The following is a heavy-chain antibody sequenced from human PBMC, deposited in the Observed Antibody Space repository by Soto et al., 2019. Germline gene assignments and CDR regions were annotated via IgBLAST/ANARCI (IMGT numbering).Heavy chain of an antibody. CDR3: ARSTYYHDSSGYGFYYFDY. V-gene: IGHV2-70*11. CDR1: GFSLSTSGMC. D-gene: IGHD3-22*01. Sequence: SGPTLVNPTQTLTLTCTFSGFSLSTSGMCVSWIRQPPGKALEWLARIDWDDDKYYSTSLKTRLTISKDTSKNQVVLTMTNMDPVDTATYYCARSTYYHDSSGYGFYYFDYWGQGTLVTVSS. CDR2: IDWDDDK. J-gene: IGHJ4*02.